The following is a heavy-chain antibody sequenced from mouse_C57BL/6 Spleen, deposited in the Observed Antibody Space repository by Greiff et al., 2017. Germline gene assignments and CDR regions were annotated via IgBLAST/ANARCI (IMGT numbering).Heavy chain of an antibody. J-gene: IGHJ2*01. V-gene: IGHV2-5*01. CDR3: AKNGIYYDYPYFDY. Sequence: VQLQQSGPGLVQPSQSLSITCTVSGFSLTSYGVHWVRQSPGKGLEWLGVIWRGGSTDYNAAFMSRLSITKDNSKSQVFFKMNSLQADDTAIYYCAKNGIYYDYPYFDYWGQGTTLTGSS. CDR1: GFSLTSYG. D-gene: IGHD2-4*01. CDR2: IWRGGST.